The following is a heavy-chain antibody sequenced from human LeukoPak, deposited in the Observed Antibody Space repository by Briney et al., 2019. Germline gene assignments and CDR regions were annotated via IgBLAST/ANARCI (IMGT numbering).Heavy chain of an antibody. CDR2: IYHSGST. V-gene: IGHV4-38-2*02. Sequence: SEALSLTCTVSGYSISSGYYWGWIRQPPGKGLEWIGSIYHSGSTYYNPSLKSRVTISVDTSKNQFSLKLSSVTAADTAVYYCARDPVQELDYWGQGTLVTVSS. CDR3: ARDPVQELDY. J-gene: IGHJ4*02. CDR1: GYSISSGYY. D-gene: IGHD4-11*01.